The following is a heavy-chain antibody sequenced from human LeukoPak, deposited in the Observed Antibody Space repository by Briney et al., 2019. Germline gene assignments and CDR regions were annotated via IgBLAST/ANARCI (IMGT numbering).Heavy chain of an antibody. CDR1: GFTFRIHN. D-gene: IGHD6-19*01. V-gene: IGHV3-48*02. Sequence: PGGSLRLSCAASGFTFRIHNMNCVRQAPGKGLEWISYISGSSSNIYYADSVKGRFTIYRDNAENSLFLQMNRLRDDDTAVYYCARDPLSSVAGSYYFDYWGQGTLVTVSS. J-gene: IGHJ4*02. CDR2: ISGSSSNI. CDR3: ARDPLSSVAGSYYFDY.